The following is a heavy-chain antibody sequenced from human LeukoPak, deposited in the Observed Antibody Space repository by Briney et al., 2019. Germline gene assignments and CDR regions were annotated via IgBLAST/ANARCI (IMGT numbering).Heavy chain of an antibody. CDR1: GYTFTGYH. CDR2: INPYSGGT. V-gene: IGHV1-2*02. J-gene: IGHJ6*02. CDR3: ARVVYCGGDCYSKYFYGMDV. Sequence: RASVKVSCKTSGYTFTGYHMHWVRQAPGQGLEWMGWINPYSGGTNFAQKFQGRVTMTRGTSITTAYMELSRLRSDDTAVYYCARVVYCGGDCYSKYFYGMDVWGQGTTVTVSS. D-gene: IGHD2-21*02.